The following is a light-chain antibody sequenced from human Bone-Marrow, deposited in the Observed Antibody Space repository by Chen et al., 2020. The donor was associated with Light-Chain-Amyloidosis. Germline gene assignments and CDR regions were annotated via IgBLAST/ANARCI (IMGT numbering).Light chain of an antibody. Sequence: QSALTQPASVSGSPGQSITISCTGTSGDVGTYNYFSWYQQHPGKAPKVMIYAVSNRPSGVSNRFSGSKSGNTAALTSSGLKAEDEADYYCSSFTSSSSYVFGPGSKVTVL. J-gene: IGLJ1*01. CDR2: AVS. CDR1: SGDVGTYNY. CDR3: SSFTSSSSYV. V-gene: IGLV2-14*01.